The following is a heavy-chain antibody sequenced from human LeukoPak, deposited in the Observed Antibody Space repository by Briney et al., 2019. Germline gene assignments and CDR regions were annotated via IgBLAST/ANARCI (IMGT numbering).Heavy chain of an antibody. CDR1: GFTFSTHT. CDR3: ATGRTQTSGWAD. J-gene: IGHJ4*02. D-gene: IGHD6-19*01. Sequence: GGSLRLSCAGSGFTFSTHTLNWVRQAPGKGLEWVSSISSTITFTYYADSVEGRFTISRDNAQNSLFLQMNSLRAEDSAVYYCATGRTQTSGWADWGQGTLVTVSS. CDR2: ISSTITFT. V-gene: IGHV3-21*06.